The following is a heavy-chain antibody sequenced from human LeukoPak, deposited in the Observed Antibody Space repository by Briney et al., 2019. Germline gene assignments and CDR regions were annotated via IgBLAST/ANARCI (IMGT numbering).Heavy chain of an antibody. J-gene: IGHJ4*02. Sequence: GGSLRLSCAASGFAFSNYAMSWVRQAPGKGLEWVSTLSGTGGSTYYADSVKGRFTISRDNSKNTLYLQVSSLRAEDTAVYYCAKQQRGLATINDYWGQGTLVTVSS. CDR1: GFAFSNYA. CDR3: AKQQRGLATINDY. V-gene: IGHV3-23*01. D-gene: IGHD5-24*01. CDR2: LSGTGGST.